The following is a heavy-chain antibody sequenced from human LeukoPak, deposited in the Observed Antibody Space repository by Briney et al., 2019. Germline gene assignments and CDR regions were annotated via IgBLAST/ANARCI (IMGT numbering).Heavy chain of an antibody. V-gene: IGHV4-34*01. CDR1: GGSFSGYY. Sequence: SETLSLTCAVYGGSFSGYYWSWIRQPPGKGLEWIGEINHSGSTNYNPSLKSRVTISVDTSKNQFSLKLSSVTAADTAVYYCASTPYDSSGYPGDYWGQGTLVTVSS. D-gene: IGHD3-22*01. CDR3: ASTPYDSSGYPGDY. J-gene: IGHJ4*02. CDR2: INHSGST.